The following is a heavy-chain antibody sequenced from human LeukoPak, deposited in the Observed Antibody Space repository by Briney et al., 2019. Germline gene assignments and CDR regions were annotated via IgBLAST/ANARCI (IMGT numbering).Heavy chain of an antibody. CDR3: ARGHPGYSGYMGDESWFDP. J-gene: IGHJ5*02. D-gene: IGHD5-12*01. Sequence: SETLSLTCTVSGGSISSYYWSWIRQPPGKGLEWIGYIYYSGSTNYNPSLKSRVTISVDTSKNQFPLKLSSVTAADTAVYYCARGHPGYSGYMGDESWFDPWGQGTLVTVSS. CDR1: GGSISSYY. CDR2: IYYSGST. V-gene: IGHV4-59*01.